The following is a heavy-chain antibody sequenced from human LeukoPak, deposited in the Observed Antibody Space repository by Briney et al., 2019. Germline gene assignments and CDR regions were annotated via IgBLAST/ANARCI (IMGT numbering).Heavy chain of an antibody. CDR3: ARDGGTILGTFDY. J-gene: IGHJ4*02. CDR1: GASISSYY. V-gene: IGHV4-59*01. D-gene: IGHD1-1*01. CDR2: LYYSGST. Sequence: SETLSLTCTVSGASISSYYWSWIRQPPGKGLEWIGYLYYSGSTNYNPSLKSRVTISVDTSKNQFSLKLSSVTAADTAAYYCARDGGTILGTFDYWGQGTLVTVSS.